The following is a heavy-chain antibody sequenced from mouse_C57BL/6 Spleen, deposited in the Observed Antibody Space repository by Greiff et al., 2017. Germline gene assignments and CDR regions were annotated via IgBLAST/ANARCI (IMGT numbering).Heavy chain of an antibody. CDR3: AGLGWNWFAY. CDR2: IWSGGST. Sequence: VKLMESGPGLVQPSQSLSITCTVSGFSLTSYGVHWVRQSPGKGLEWLGVIWSGGSTDYNAAFISRLSISKDNSKGQVFFKMNSLQADDTAIYYCAGLGWNWFAYWGQGTLVTVSA. V-gene: IGHV2-2*01. CDR1: GFSLTSYG. J-gene: IGHJ3*01. D-gene: IGHD3-3*01.